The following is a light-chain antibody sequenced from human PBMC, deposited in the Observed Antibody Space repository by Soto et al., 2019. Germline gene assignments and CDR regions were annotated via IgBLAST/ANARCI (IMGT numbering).Light chain of an antibody. J-gene: IGKJ5*01. CDR1: QSVSSSY. V-gene: IGKV3-20*01. Sequence: EIVLTQSPGTLSLSPGERATLSCMASQSVSSSYLAWYQQKPGQAPRLLIYGASSRPTGIPDRFSGSGSGTDFTLTISRLEPEDFAVYYCQQYGSSSTFGQGTRLENK. CDR2: GAS. CDR3: QQYGSSST.